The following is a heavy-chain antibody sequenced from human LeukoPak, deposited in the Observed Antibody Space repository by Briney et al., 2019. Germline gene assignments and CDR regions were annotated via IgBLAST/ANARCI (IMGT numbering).Heavy chain of an antibody. CDR2: ISYDGTNK. D-gene: IGHD3-22*01. J-gene: IGHJ4*02. CDR3: ARAPDSSAYSFFFDY. V-gene: IGHV3-30*04. CDR1: GFTFSSYD. Sequence: GGSLRLSCAASGFTFSSYDMHWVRQAPGKGLEWVAVISYDGTNKYFADSVKGRFTISRDNSKNTLYVQMSSLRAEDTAVYYCARAPDSSAYSFFFDYWGQGTLVTVSS.